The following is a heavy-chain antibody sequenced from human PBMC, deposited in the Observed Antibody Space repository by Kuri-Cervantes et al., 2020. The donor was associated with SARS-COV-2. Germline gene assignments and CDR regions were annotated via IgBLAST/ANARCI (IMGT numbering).Heavy chain of an antibody. CDR1: GFTFSNSA. Sequence: LSLTCAASGFTFSNSAMGWVRQAPGQGLEWVAGINDSGGSTYYGDSVKGRFTVSRDNSKNTLYLQVNSLRAEDTALYFCAKGYSNYFEYWGQGAQVTVSS. D-gene: IGHD5-18*01. CDR3: AKGYSNYFEY. V-gene: IGHV3-23*01. CDR2: INDSGGST. J-gene: IGHJ4*02.